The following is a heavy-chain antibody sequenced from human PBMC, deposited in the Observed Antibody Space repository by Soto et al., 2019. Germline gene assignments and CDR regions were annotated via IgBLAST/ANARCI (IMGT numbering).Heavy chain of an antibody. V-gene: IGHV3-33*08. CDR3: MSEPLISVAAHDAFAS. D-gene: IGHD6-19*01. CDR1: GFTFSSYA. Sequence: GGSLRLSCAASGFTFSSYAMRWVRQAPGKGLEWVAAICDDGSNKYYADSVKGRFTISRDNSKNTVYLQMNSLGAEDTAVYYCMSEPLISVAAHDAFASWGQGTSVTVSS. J-gene: IGHJ3*02. CDR2: ICDDGSNK.